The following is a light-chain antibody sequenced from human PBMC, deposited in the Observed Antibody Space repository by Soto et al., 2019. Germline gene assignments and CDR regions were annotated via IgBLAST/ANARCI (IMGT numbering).Light chain of an antibody. Sequence: IEMTQSPSTLSASVGDRVTITCRASQSISIWLGWYQQKPGKAPDLLIYDASTLESGVPSRFSGSGSGTEFTLTITSLQPDDFATYYCQQYQTLWTFGQGTKVDIK. CDR3: QQYQTLWT. V-gene: IGKV1-5*01. CDR2: DAS. J-gene: IGKJ1*01. CDR1: QSISIW.